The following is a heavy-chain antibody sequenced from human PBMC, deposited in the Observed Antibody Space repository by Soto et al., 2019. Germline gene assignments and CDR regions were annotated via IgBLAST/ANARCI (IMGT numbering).Heavy chain of an antibody. CDR3: ARVRKVPAAIRGDWFDP. CDR2: IYYSGST. CDR1: GGSISSGGYY. Sequence: PSETLSLTCTVSGGSISSGGYYWSWISQHPGKGLEWIGYIYYSGSTYYNPSLKSRVTISVDTSKNQFSLKLSSVTAADTAVYYCARVRKVPAAIRGDWFDPWGQGTPVTVSS. D-gene: IGHD2-2*02. J-gene: IGHJ5*02. V-gene: IGHV4-31*03.